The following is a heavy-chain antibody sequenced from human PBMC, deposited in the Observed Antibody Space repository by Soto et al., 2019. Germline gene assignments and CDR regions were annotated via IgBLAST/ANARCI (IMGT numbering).Heavy chain of an antibody. CDR3: ARAPRYSYYCMDV. CDR1: GFTFSTYW. V-gene: IGHV3-74*01. Sequence: GGSLRLSCAASGFTFSTYWIHWVRQATGEGLVWVSRINPDGSSTSSADSAKGRFTISRDNAKHTLSLQMNSQRAEHAAVSYRARAPRYSYYCMDVWGKGTSVTVS. J-gene: IGHJ6*03. CDR2: INPDGSST.